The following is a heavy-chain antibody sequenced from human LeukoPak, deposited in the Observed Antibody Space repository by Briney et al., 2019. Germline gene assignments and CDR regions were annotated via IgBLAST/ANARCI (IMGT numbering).Heavy chain of an antibody. CDR2: IYTSGST. V-gene: IGHV4-4*07. J-gene: IGHJ4*02. CDR3: VRVLPVAGTEVFDY. Sequence: SETLSLTCTVYGGSISSYYWSWIRQPAGKGLEWIGRIYTSGSTNYNPSLKSRVTMSVDTSKNQFSLKLSSVTAADTAVYYCVRVLPVAGTEVFDYWGQGTLVTVSS. CDR1: GGSISSYY. D-gene: IGHD6-19*01.